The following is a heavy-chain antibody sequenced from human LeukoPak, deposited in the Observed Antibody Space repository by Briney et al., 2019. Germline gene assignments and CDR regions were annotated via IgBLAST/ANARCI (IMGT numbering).Heavy chain of an antibody. Sequence: ASVKVSCEASGYTFTVYYMHWVRQAPGQGLEWMGWINPNSGGTNYAQKFQGRVTMTRDTSISTAYMELSRLRSDDTAVYYCARVRGLELGDAFDIWGQGTMVTVSS. V-gene: IGHV1-2*02. CDR3: ARVRGLELGDAFDI. D-gene: IGHD1-26*01. CDR2: INPNSGGT. J-gene: IGHJ3*02. CDR1: GYTFTVYY.